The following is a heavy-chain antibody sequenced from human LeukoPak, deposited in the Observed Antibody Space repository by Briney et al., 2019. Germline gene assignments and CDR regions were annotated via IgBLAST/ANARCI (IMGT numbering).Heavy chain of an antibody. V-gene: IGHV3-73*01. CDR3: TTAGAGFWFDP. CDR2: IRSKTYNYAT. CDR1: GFTFSGSA. Sequence: GGSLRLSCAASGFTFSGSAMHWVRQASGKGLEWVGRIRSKTYNYATAYAASVKGRFTISRDDSKNTAYLQMSSLKTEDTAVYYCTTAGAGFWFDPWGQGTLVTVSS. J-gene: IGHJ5*02. D-gene: IGHD6-19*01.